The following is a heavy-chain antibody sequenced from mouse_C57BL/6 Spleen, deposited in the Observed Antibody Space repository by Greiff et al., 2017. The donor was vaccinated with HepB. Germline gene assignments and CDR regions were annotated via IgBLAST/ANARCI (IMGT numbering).Heavy chain of an antibody. CDR2: INPNYGTT. Sequence: LQESGPELVKPGASVKISCKASGYSFTDYNMNWVKQSNGKSLEWIGVINPNYGTTSYNQKFKGKATLTVDQSSSTAYMQLNSLTSEDSAVYYCARSPRGYYYGSSDYYAMDYWGQGTSVTVSS. CDR1: GYSFTDYN. D-gene: IGHD1-1*01. J-gene: IGHJ4*01. V-gene: IGHV1-39*01. CDR3: ARSPRGYYYGSSDYYAMDY.